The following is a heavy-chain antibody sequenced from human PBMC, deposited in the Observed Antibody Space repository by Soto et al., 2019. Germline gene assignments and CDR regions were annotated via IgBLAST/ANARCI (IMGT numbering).Heavy chain of an antibody. J-gene: IGHJ4*02. CDR1: GGTFSSYA. D-gene: IGHD6-19*01. CDR3: ARDEDGSGWTGGMGY. CDR2: IIPIFGTA. V-gene: IGHV1-69*13. Sequence: SVKVSCKASGGTFSSYAISWVRQAPGQGLEWMGGIIPIFGTANYAQKFQGRVTITADESTSTAYMELSSLRSEDTAVYYCARDEDGSGWTGGMGYWGQGTLVTVSS.